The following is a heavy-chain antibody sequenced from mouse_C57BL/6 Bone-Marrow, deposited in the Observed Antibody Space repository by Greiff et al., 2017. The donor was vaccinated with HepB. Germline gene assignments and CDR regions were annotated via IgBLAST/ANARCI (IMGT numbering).Heavy chain of an antibody. CDR1: GYAFSSSW. CDR3: ARGVTTVVADYFDD. Sequence: QVQLKESGPELVKPGASVKISCKASGYAFSSSWMNWVKQRPGKGLEWIGRIYPGDGDTNYNGKFKGKATLTADKSSSTAYMQLSSLTSEDSAVYFCARGVTTVVADYFDDWGQGTTLTVSA. V-gene: IGHV1-82*01. D-gene: IGHD1-1*01. CDR2: IYPGDGDT. J-gene: IGHJ2*01.